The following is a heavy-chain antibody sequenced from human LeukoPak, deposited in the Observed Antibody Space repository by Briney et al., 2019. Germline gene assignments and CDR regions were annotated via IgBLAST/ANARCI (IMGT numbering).Heavy chain of an antibody. J-gene: IGHJ6*03. CDR3: AKDGGYYYYYYMDV. V-gene: IGHV3-23*01. CDR1: GFTFSSCA. CDR2: ISGSGGNT. Sequence: GGSLRLSCAASGFTFSSCAMSWVRQAPGKGLEWVSGISGSGGNTYYADSVKGRFTISRDNSKNTLYLQMNSLRAEDTAVYYCAKDGGYYYYYYMDVWGKGTTVTVSS. D-gene: IGHD3-16*01.